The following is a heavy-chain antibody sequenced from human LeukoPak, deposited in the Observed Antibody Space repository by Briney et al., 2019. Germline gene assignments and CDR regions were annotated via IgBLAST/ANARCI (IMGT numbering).Heavy chain of an antibody. Sequence: GETLRLSCAASGFTFSSFGMSWVRQAPGKGLEWVAAISGSGGTTHYADSVKGRFTISRDNSKNTLYLQMNSLRAEDTAVYYCAKGGIAVASTSYYYMDVWGKGTTVTSSS. CDR3: AKGGIAVASTSYYYMDV. V-gene: IGHV3-23*01. CDR2: ISGSGGTT. D-gene: IGHD6-19*01. CDR1: GFTFSSFG. J-gene: IGHJ6*03.